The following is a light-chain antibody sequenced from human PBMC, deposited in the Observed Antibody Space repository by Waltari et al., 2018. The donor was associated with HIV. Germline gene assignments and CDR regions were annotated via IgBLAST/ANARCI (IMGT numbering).Light chain of an antibody. CDR2: EAT. Sequence: QSALTQPPSASGSPGQSVTISCTGTSSDVGGYNFVSWYQQHPGKAPKLLFFEATKRPSGVPGRFSGSKSGNTASLTVSGLQAEDEADYYCSSYAGSSTLMFGGGTKLTVL. CDR1: SSDVGGYNF. V-gene: IGLV2-8*01. CDR3: SSYAGSSTLM. J-gene: IGLJ3*02.